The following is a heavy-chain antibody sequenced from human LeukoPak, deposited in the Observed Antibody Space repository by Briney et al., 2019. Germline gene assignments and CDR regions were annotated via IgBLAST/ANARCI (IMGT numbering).Heavy chain of an antibody. J-gene: IGHJ4*02. CDR2: IIPIFGTA. V-gene: IGHV1-69*13. CDR3: ARDRDCSSTSCWYYFDY. D-gene: IGHD2-2*01. CDR1: GGTFSSYA. Sequence: SVKVSCKASGGTFSSYAISWVRQAPGQGLEWMGGIIPIFGTANYAQKFQGRVTITADESTSTAYMELSSLRSEDTAVYYCARDRDCSSTSCWYYFDYWGQGTLVTVSS.